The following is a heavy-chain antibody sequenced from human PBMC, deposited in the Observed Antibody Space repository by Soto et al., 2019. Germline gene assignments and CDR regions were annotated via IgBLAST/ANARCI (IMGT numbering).Heavy chain of an antibody. D-gene: IGHD3-9*01. CDR2: VSPYNGNT. CDR1: GYTFTNYG. V-gene: IGHV1-18*04. J-gene: IGHJ5*02. Sequence: SVKVSCKAPGYTFTNYGINWVRQAPGHGLEWMGRVSPYNGNTDYAQNLQARVTTTTDTSISTAYMELRNLRSDDTAVYYCARDGPPYYDILTGPKGNWFDPWGQGTLVTVSS. CDR3: ARDGPPYYDILTGPKGNWFDP.